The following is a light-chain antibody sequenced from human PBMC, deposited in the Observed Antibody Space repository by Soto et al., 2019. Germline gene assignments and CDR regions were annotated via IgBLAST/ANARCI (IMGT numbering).Light chain of an antibody. CDR3: QQYNTWPPGT. J-gene: IGKJ1*01. CDR2: GAS. V-gene: IGKV3-15*01. Sequence: EIVMTQSPATLSVSPGERATLSCRASQSVSSNLAWYQQKPGQAPRLLIYGASTRATGVPARFSGSGSGTEFTLTIRSLQSEDFAVYSCQQYNTWPPGTFGPGTKVEIK. CDR1: QSVSSN.